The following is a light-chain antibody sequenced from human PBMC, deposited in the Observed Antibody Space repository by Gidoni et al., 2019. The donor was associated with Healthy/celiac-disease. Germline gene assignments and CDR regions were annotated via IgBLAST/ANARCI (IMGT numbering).Light chain of an antibody. Sequence: QSALTQPASVSGSPGQSITISCTGTSSDVGGYNYVSWYQQHPGKAPKLMIYEVSNRPSGVSNRCSGSKSGNTASLTISGLQAEDEADYYCSSYTSSSTLVYVFGTGTKVTVL. CDR2: EVS. CDR3: SSYTSSSTLVYV. V-gene: IGLV2-14*01. J-gene: IGLJ1*01. CDR1: SSDVGGYNY.